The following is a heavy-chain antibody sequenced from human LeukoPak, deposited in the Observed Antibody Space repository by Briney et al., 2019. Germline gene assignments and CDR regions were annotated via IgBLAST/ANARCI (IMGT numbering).Heavy chain of an antibody. CDR1: GGSISNYY. V-gene: IGHV4-59*12. CDR3: ARRRYDASGYYPSRGRYFDY. J-gene: IGHJ4*02. Sequence: PSETLSLTCTASGGSISNYYWSWIRQPPGKGLEWIGYIYYSGSTNYNPSLKSRVTISVDTSKNRFSLELTSVTAADTAVYYCARRRYDASGYYPSRGRYFDYWGQGTLVTVSS. CDR2: IYYSGST. D-gene: IGHD3-22*01.